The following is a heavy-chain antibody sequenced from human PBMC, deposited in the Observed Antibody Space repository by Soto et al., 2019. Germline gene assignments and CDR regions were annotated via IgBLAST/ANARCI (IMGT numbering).Heavy chain of an antibody. CDR1: GFTFSSYA. D-gene: IGHD6-13*01. V-gene: IGHV3-23*01. CDR3: AKCIAAAGSYYYYGMDV. CDR2: ISGSGGST. Sequence: GGSLRLSCAASGFTFSSYAMSWVRQAPGKGLEWVSAISGSGGSTYYADSVKGRFTISRDNSKNTLYLQMNSLRAEDTAVYYCAKCIAAAGSYYYYGMDVWGQGTTVTVSS. J-gene: IGHJ6*02.